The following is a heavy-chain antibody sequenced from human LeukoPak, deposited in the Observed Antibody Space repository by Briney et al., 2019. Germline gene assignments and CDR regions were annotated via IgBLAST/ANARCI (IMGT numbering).Heavy chain of an antibody. V-gene: IGHV1-69*05. CDR2: IIPIFGTP. J-gene: IGHJ6*03. CDR3: ARVDRYHFYLDV. CDR1: GYTFTSYG. Sequence: GASVKVSCKASGYTFTSYGISWVRQAPGQGLEWMGGIIPIFGTPNYAQKFQGKVKVTTDDATGTAYMELSSLMSEDTAIYYCARVDRYHFYLDVWGKGTQVTVSS.